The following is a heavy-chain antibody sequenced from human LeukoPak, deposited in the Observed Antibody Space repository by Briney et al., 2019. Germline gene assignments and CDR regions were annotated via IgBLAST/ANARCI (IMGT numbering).Heavy chain of an antibody. J-gene: IGHJ5*02. CDR3: ASRPWSGYYYYNWFDP. CDR2: IIPIFGTA. Sequence: ASVKVSCKASGGTFSSYAISWVRQAPGQGLEWMGGIIPIFGTANYAQKFQGRVTITADESTSTAYMELSSLRSEDTAVYYCASRPWSGYYYYNWFDPWGQGTLVTVSS. V-gene: IGHV1-69*13. D-gene: IGHD3-22*01. CDR1: GGTFSSYA.